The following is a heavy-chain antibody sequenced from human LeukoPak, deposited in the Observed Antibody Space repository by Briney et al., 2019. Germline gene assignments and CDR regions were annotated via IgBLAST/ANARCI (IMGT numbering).Heavy chain of an antibody. J-gene: IGHJ3*02. CDR2: TSYDGSIK. D-gene: IGHD3-3*01. CDR1: GFTFSSYA. CDR3: AREITIFGVVIQRYDAFDI. V-gene: IGHV3-30-3*01. Sequence: SGGSLRLSCAASGFTFSSYAMHWVRQAPGKGLEWVAVTSYDGSIKKYADSVKGRFTISRDNSKNTLFLQMNSLRPEDTALYYCAREITIFGVVIQRYDAFDIWGQGTMVTVSS.